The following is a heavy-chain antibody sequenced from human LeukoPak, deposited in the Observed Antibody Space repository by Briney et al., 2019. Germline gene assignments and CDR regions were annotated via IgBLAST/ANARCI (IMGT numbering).Heavy chain of an antibody. J-gene: IGHJ6*02. CDR1: GFTFSSYG. Sequence: PGGSLRLSCAASGFTFSSYGMRWVRQAPGKGLEWVGVIWYDGSNKYYADSVKDRFTISRDNSKNTLYLQMNSLRAEDEAVYYCARDCIEQWLVRYYYYYYGMDVWGQGTKVTVSS. D-gene: IGHD6-19*01. CDR2: IWYDGSNK. CDR3: ARDCIEQWLVRYYYYYYGMDV. V-gene: IGHV3-33*01.